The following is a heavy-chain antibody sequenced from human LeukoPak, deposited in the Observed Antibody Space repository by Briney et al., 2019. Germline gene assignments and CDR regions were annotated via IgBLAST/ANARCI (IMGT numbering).Heavy chain of an antibody. D-gene: IGHD2-2*02. CDR1: GFTFSNYG. V-gene: IGHV3-30*02. Sequence: GGFLRLSCATSGFTFSNYGMHWVRQAPGKGLEWVAVIWYDGSRKYYAGSVKGRFTISRDNSKNTLYLQMNSLRPEDTAVYYCAKVLGKYQLLYGFMDVWGKGTTVTVSS. CDR2: IWYDGSRK. J-gene: IGHJ6*03. CDR3: AKVLGKYQLLYGFMDV.